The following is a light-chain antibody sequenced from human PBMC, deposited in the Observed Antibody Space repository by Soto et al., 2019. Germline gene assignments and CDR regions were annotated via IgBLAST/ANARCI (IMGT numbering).Light chain of an antibody. J-gene: IGLJ1*01. CDR2: SNN. V-gene: IGLV1-47*02. CDR3: AAWDDSLSGYV. Sequence: QSVLTQPPSASGTPGQRVTISCSGSSSNIGSNYVYWYQQLPGTAPKLLNYSNNQRPSGVPDRFSGSKSGTSASLAISGLRSEDEPDYYCAAWDDSLSGYVFGTGTKLTVL. CDR1: SSNIGSNY.